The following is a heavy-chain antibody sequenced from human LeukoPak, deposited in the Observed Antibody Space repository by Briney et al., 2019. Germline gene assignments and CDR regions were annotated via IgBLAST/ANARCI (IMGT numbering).Heavy chain of an antibody. CDR3: AKDWYYDFWSGYSGSFDI. D-gene: IGHD3-3*01. J-gene: IGHJ3*02. V-gene: IGHV3-23*01. CDR1: GFTFSSYA. Sequence: GGSLRLSCAASGFTFSSYAMSWVRQAPGKGLEWVSAISGSGGSTYYADSVKGRSTISRDNSKNTLYLQMNSLRAEDTAVYYCAKDWYYDFWSGYSGSFDIWGQGTMVTVSS. CDR2: ISGSGGST.